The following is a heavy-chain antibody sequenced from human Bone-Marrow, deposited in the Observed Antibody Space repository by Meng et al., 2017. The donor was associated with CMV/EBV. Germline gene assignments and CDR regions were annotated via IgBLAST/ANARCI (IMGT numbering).Heavy chain of an antibody. CDR2: IRYDGSNK. V-gene: IGHV3-30*02. CDR3: ARPLTNYDFWSGYYTCCGMDV. J-gene: IGHJ6*02. D-gene: IGHD3-3*01. CDR1: GFTFSNYG. Sequence: GESLKISCAASGFTFSNYGMYWVRQAPGKGLERVTFIRYDGSNKYYADSVKGRFTISRDNSKNTLFLQMNSLRAEDTAVYYCARPLTNYDFWSGYYTCCGMDVWGQGTTVTVSS.